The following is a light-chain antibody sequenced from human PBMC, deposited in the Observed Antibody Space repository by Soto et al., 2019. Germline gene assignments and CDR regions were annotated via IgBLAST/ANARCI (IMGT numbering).Light chain of an antibody. CDR1: QSVKTF. Sequence: IVLPQSPSTLSLSAGERSTLSCISSQSVKTFLVWYQQRPGQAPRLLIYDASHRAAGIPARFSGSGFGTDFTLTISSLEPEDAAVYYCQQRSNWPPITFGQGTRLEIK. CDR3: QQRSNWPPIT. J-gene: IGKJ5*01. V-gene: IGKV3-11*01. CDR2: DAS.